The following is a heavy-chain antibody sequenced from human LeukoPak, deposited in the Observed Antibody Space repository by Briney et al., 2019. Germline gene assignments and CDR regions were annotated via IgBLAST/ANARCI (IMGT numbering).Heavy chain of an antibody. CDR1: GFTFSSYA. Sequence: GGSLRLSCAASGFTFSSYAMSWVRQAPGNGLEWVSAISGSGGSTYYADPVKGRFTISRDNSKNTLYLQMNSLRAEDTAVYYCAKGHYGGNGLAFDIWGQGTMVTVSS. J-gene: IGHJ3*02. V-gene: IGHV3-23*01. CDR3: AKGHYGGNGLAFDI. CDR2: ISGSGGST. D-gene: IGHD4-23*01.